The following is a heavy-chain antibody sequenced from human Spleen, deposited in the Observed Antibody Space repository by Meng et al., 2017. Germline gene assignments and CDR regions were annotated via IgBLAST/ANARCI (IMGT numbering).Heavy chain of an antibody. V-gene: IGHV3-30*04. D-gene: IGHD2-15*01. CDR1: GFTFSYYA. J-gene: IGHJ3*02. CDR2: ISYDGTQK. Sequence: GESLKISCAASGFTFSYYAMYWVRQAPGKGLEWVSFISYDGTQKYYADSVKGRFTVSRDNSKNALYLEVNGLRAEDTAVYYCTTDIVVVVAAKGRRSDAFDIWGQGTMVTVSS. CDR3: TTDIVVVVAAKGRRSDAFDI.